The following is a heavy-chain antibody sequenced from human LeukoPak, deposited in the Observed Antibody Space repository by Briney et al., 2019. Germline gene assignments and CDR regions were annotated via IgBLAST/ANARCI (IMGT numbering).Heavy chain of an antibody. CDR3: AKTGVGYCTGGSCSAADY. J-gene: IGHJ4*02. V-gene: IGHV3-23*01. CDR2: ISGSGGST. CDR1: GFTFSSYA. Sequence: GGSLRLSCAASGFTFSSYAMSWVRQAPGKGLGWVSAISGSGGSTNYADSVKGRFTISRDNSKNTLYLQMNSLRAEDTAVFYCAKTGVGYCTGGSCSAADYWGQGTLVTVSS. D-gene: IGHD2-15*01.